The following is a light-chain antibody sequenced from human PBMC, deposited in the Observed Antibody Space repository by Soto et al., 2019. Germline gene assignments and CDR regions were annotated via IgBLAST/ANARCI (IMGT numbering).Light chain of an antibody. CDR1: SSDVGGYNY. V-gene: IGLV2-14*01. J-gene: IGLJ1*01. CDR3: SSFTSGSTL. Sequence: QAASVSGSPGQSITISCTGTSSDVGGYNYVSWYQQHPGKAPKLMIYEVSNRHSGVSNRFSGSKSGNTASLTISGLQAEDEADYYCSSFTSGSTLFGTGTKVTVL. CDR2: EVS.